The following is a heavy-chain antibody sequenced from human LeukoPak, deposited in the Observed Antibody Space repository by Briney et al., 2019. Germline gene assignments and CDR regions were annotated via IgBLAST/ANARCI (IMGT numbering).Heavy chain of an antibody. CDR2: KYSSGTT. Sequence: SETLSLTCTVSGGSISTDSYSWGWIRQPPGKGLERVGQKYSSGTTQYNLSLKSRLTISMDTSKNKFSLTLSSVTAADTAVYYCARLDPVGGDDYWGQGIQVTVSS. J-gene: IGHJ4*02. CDR3: ARLDPVGGDDY. D-gene: IGHD2-21*02. V-gene: IGHV4-39*01. CDR1: GGSISTDSYS.